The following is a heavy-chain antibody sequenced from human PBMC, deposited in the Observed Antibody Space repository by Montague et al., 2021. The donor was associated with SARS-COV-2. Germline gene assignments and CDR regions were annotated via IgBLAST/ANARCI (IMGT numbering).Heavy chain of an antibody. D-gene: IGHD2-2*01. Sequence: TLSLTCTFSGGSSSNYYWSWIRQPAGKGLEWIGHIYISGSTNYNPSLKSRVTMSVDTSKNQFSLKLSSVTAADTAVYYCARHRCSSTSCYDYGMDVWGQGTTVTVSS. CDR2: IYISGST. J-gene: IGHJ6*02. V-gene: IGHV4-4*07. CDR1: GGSSSNYY. CDR3: ARHRCSSTSCYDYGMDV.